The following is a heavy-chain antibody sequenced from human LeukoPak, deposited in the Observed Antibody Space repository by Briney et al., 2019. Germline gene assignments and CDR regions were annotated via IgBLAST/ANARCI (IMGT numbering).Heavy chain of an antibody. D-gene: IGHD3-10*01. V-gene: IGHV4-39*01. Sequence: SETLSLTCTVSGGSIGSSSYYWGWIRQPPGKGLEWIGSIYYSGSTYYNPSLKSRVTISVDTSKNQFSLKLSSVTAADTAVYYCARHVFPHSGSHMDVWGKGTTVTVSS. CDR1: GGSIGSSSYY. J-gene: IGHJ6*03. CDR2: IYYSGST. CDR3: ARHVFPHSGSHMDV.